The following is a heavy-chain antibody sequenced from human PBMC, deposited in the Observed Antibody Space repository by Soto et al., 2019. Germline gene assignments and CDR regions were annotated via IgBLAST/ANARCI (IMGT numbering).Heavy chain of an antibody. V-gene: IGHV3-66*01. CDR1: GFTVSSNY. CDR2: IYSGGST. D-gene: IGHD3-10*01. J-gene: IGHJ3*02. CDR3: ARLRWFGELGIDAFDI. Sequence: GGSLRLSCAASGFTVSSNYMSWVRQAPGKGLEWVSVIYSGGSTYYADSVKGRFTISRDNSKNTLYLQMNSLRAEDTAVYYCARLRWFGELGIDAFDIWGQGTMVTVSS.